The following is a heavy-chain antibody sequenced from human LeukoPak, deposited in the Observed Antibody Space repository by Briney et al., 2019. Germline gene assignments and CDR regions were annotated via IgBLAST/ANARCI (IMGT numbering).Heavy chain of an antibody. V-gene: IGHV3-21*01. CDR3: ARDLTAHSYGYIEAFDI. D-gene: IGHD5-18*01. CDR2: ISSSSSYI. Sequence: GGSLRLSCAASGFTFSRYSMNWVRQAPGKGLEWVSSISSSSSYIYYADSLKGRFTISRDNAKNSLYLQMNSLRAEDTAVYYCARDLTAHSYGYIEAFDIWGQGTMVTVSS. J-gene: IGHJ3*02. CDR1: GFTFSRYS.